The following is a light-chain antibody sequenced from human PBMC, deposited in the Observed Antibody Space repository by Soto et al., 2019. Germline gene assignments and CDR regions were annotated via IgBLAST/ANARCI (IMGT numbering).Light chain of an antibody. J-gene: IGLJ2*01. V-gene: IGLV2-8*01. Sequence: QSALTQPPSASGSPGQSVTISCTGTKNDIGVYDFVSWYQHHPGKAPRLIIYEVVQRPSGVPDRFSGSKSGNTASLTVSGLQAADEADYYCQSYDSSLIVVFGGGTQLTVL. CDR2: EVV. CDR3: QSYDSSLIVV. CDR1: KNDIGVYDF.